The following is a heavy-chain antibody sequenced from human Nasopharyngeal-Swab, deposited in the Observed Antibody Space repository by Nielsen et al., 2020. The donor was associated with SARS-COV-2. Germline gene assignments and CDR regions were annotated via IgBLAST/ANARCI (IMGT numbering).Heavy chain of an antibody. CDR1: GASVSSDY. Sequence: LSCAVSGASVSSDYWGWIRQPPGKVLEWIGCVSYSGRTDYNPSLKSRVTISIDTSKKHFSLVLSSLTAADTALYYCTSGSLRTAPDCWGQGTLVTVSS. D-gene: IGHD4-17*01. CDR3: TSGSLRTAPDC. J-gene: IGHJ4*02. V-gene: IGHV4-59*02. CDR2: VSYSGRT.